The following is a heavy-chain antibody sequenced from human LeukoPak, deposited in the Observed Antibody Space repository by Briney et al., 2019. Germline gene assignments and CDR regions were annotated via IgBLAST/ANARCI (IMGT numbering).Heavy chain of an antibody. Sequence: GRSLRLSCAASGFTFSSYTIYWVRQAPGKGLEWVAVISYDGSKKYYADSVKGRFAISRDNSKNTLYLQMNSLRAEDTAVYYCAREWVSSRPGLGATDVWGQGTTVTVSS. CDR2: ISYDGSKK. V-gene: IGHV3-30*09. D-gene: IGHD1-26*01. CDR1: GFTFSSYT. CDR3: AREWVSSRPGLGATDV. J-gene: IGHJ6*02.